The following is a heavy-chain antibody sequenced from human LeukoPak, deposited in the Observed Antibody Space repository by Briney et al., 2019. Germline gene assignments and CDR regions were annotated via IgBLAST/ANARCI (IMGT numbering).Heavy chain of an antibody. J-gene: IGHJ4*02. V-gene: IGHV3-20*04. D-gene: IGHD3-22*01. Sequence: GGSLRLSCAASGFTFDDYGMSWVRQAPGKGLEWVSGINWNGGSTGYADSVKGRFTISRDNAKNSLYLQMNCLRAEDTALYYCARGGYYYDSSGYYSGDYWGQGTLVTVSS. CDR2: INWNGGST. CDR1: GFTFDDYG. CDR3: ARGGYYYDSSGYYSGDY.